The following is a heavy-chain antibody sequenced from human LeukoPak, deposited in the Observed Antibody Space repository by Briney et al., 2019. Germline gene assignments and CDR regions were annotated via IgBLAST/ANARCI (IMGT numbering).Heavy chain of an antibody. CDR2: INHSGST. J-gene: IGHJ4*02. Sequence: AETLCLSCAVYGGSFSGYYWSWIRQPPGKGLEWIGEINHSGSTNYNPYLKSRVTITVDTSKNQFSLMLSSVTAADTAVYYCASGFGSGWGQGTLVTVS. CDR1: GGSFSGYY. V-gene: IGHV4-34*01. D-gene: IGHD6-19*01. CDR3: ASGFGSG.